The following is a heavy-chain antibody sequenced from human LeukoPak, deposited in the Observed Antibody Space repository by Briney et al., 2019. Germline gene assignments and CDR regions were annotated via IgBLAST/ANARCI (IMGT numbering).Heavy chain of an antibody. CDR1: GFTFSSYW. V-gene: IGHV3-7*03. J-gene: IGHJ4*02. Sequence: GGSLRLSCAASGFTFSSYWMSWVRQAPGKGLEWVANIKQDGSEKYYVDSVKGRFTISRDNAKNSLYLQMNSLRAEDTAVYYCAKDRFSGWYTVFDYWGQGTLVTVSS. D-gene: IGHD6-19*01. CDR2: IKQDGSEK. CDR3: AKDRFSGWYTVFDY.